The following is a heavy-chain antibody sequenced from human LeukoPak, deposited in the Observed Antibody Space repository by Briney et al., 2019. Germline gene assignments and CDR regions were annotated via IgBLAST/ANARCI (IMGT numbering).Heavy chain of an antibody. D-gene: IGHD3-10*01. V-gene: IGHV4-38-2*02. Sequence: SETLSLTCIVSAYSINNGYFWGWIRQPPGKGLEWIGNIYHSGNTYYNPSLESRVTISLDTSKNQFSLKLSSVTAADTAVYYCARVLLWPRGYYYMDVWGKGTTVTVSS. CDR1: AYSINNGYF. CDR3: ARVLLWPRGYYYMDV. CDR2: IYHSGNT. J-gene: IGHJ6*03.